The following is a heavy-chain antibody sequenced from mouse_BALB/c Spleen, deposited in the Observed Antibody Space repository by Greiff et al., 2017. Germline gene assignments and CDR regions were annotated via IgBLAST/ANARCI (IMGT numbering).Heavy chain of an antibody. CDR1: GFTFSSFG. CDR3: ARRGLRGYAMDY. J-gene: IGHJ4*01. V-gene: IGHV5-17*02. D-gene: IGHD3-1*01. Sequence: EVMLVESGGGLVQPGGSRKLSCAASGFTFSSFGMHWVRQAPEKGLEWVAYISSGSSTIYYADTVKGRFTISRDNPKNTLFLQMTSLRSEDTAMYYCARRGLRGYAMDYWGQGTSATVSS. CDR2: ISSGSSTI.